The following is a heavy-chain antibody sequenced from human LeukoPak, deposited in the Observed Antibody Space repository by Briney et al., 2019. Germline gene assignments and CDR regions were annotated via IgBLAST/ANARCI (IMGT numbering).Heavy chain of an antibody. J-gene: IGHJ4*02. D-gene: IGHD3-22*01. V-gene: IGHV3-15*07. CDR3: STTYYYDSSEGY. CDR1: GFTFSNAW. Sequence: ESGGPLRVSCAASGFTFSNAWMNWVRQAPGKGLEWVGRIKSKTDGGTTDYAAPVKGRFTISRDDSKNTLYLQMNSLKTEDTAVYYCSTTYYYDSSEGYWGQGTLVTVSS. CDR2: IKSKTDGGTT.